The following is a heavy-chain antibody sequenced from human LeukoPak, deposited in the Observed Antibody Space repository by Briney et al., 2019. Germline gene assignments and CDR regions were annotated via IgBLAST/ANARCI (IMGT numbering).Heavy chain of an antibody. CDR1: GFTFSRYA. D-gene: IGHD3-22*01. J-gene: IGHJ4*02. CDR3: AKGHYYDSRGYSDY. Sequence: GGSLRLSCAASGFTFSRYAMSWVRQAPGKGLEWVSAISGSGGSTYYADSVKGRFTISRDNSKNTLYLQMNSLRAEDTAVYYCAKGHYYDSRGYSDYWGQGTLVTVSS. CDR2: ISGSGGST. V-gene: IGHV3-23*01.